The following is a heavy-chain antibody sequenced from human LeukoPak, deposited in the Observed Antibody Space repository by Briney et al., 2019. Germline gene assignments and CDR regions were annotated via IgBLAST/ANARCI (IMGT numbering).Heavy chain of an antibody. CDR3: ARRGGYDLVDY. CDR1: GGSFSGYY. CDR2: INHSGST. V-gene: IGHV4-34*01. Sequence: SETLSLTCAVYGGSFSGYYWSWIRQPPGKGLEWIGEINHSGSTNYNPSLKSRVTISVDTSKNQFSLKLSSVTAADTAVYYCARRGGYDLVDYWGQGTLVTVSS. D-gene: IGHD5-12*01. J-gene: IGHJ4*02.